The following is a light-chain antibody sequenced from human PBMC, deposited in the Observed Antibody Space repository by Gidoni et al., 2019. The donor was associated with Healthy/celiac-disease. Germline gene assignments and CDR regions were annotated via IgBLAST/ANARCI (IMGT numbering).Light chain of an antibody. CDR1: QSLVYSDGNTY. V-gene: IGKV2-30*01. Sequence: DVVMTQSPLSLPVTLGQPASISFKSSQSLVYSDGNTYLSWFQLRPGQSPRRLIYKVSSRDSGVPDRFSGSGSGTDFTLKISWVEAEDVGIYYCMQGTNWPRTFGQGTKVEI. CDR3: MQGTNWPRT. J-gene: IGKJ1*01. CDR2: KVS.